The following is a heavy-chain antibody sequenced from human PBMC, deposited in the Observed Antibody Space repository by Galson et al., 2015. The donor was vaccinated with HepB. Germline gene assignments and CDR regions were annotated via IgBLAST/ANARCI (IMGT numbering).Heavy chain of an antibody. Sequence: SVKVSCKVSGYTLTELSMHWVRQAPGKGLEWMGGFDPEDGETIYAQKFQGRVTMTEDTSTDTAYMELSSLRSEDTAVYYCATTFPLSIRFLEWLLDAFDIWGQGTMVTVSS. CDR2: FDPEDGET. V-gene: IGHV1-24*01. CDR1: GYTLTELS. D-gene: IGHD3-3*01. CDR3: ATTFPLSIRFLEWLLDAFDI. J-gene: IGHJ3*02.